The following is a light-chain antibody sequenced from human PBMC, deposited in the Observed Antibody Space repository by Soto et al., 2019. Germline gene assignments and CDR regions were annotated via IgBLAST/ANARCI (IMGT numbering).Light chain of an antibody. CDR3: SSYAGSNIVV. J-gene: IGLJ2*01. V-gene: IGLV2-8*01. CDR1: SSDVGGYNF. Sequence: QSALTQPPSASGSPGQSVTISCTGTSSDVGGYNFVSWYQQHPGQAPKLMIYEVSERPSGVPDRFSGSKSGNTASLTASGLQAEDEADYYCSSYAGSNIVVFGGGTKLTVL. CDR2: EVS.